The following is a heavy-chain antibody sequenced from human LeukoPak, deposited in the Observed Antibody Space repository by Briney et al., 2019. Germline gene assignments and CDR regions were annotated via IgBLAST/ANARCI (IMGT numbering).Heavy chain of an antibody. J-gene: IGHJ4*02. Sequence: GGSLRLSCAASGFTFTTYAMPWVRQAPGKGLEYVSAISSSGGSTFYANSVKGRFTISRDNLKNTLYLQMGSLRAEDMALYYCVRRAPGFSSGWLDYWGQGTLVTVSS. V-gene: IGHV3-64*01. CDR1: GFTFTTYA. CDR3: VRRAPGFSSGWLDY. CDR2: ISSSGGST. D-gene: IGHD6-19*01.